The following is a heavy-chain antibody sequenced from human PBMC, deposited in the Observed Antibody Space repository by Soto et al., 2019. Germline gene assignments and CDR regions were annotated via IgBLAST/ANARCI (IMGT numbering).Heavy chain of an antibody. CDR3: ARFIGGEYYYYYYGMDV. D-gene: IGHD3-10*01. Sequence: EVQLVESGGGLVKPGGSLRLSCAASGFTFSSYSMNWVRQAPGKGLEWVSSISSSSSYIYYADSVKGRFTISRDNAKNSLYLQMNSLRAEDTAVYYCARFIGGEYYYYYYGMDVWGQGTTVTVSS. J-gene: IGHJ6*02. CDR1: GFTFSSYS. CDR2: ISSSSSYI. V-gene: IGHV3-21*01.